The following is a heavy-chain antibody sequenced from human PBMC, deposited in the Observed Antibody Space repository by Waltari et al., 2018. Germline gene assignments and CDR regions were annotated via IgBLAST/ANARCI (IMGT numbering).Heavy chain of an antibody. V-gene: IGHV4-34*01. Sequence: QVQLQQWGAGLLKPSETLSLTCAVYGGSFSGYYWSWSRQPPGKGLEWIGEINHSGSTNYNPSLKSRVTISVDTSKNQFSLKLSSVTAADTAVYYCAREYIAAADFDYWGQGTLVTVSS. CDR1: GGSFSGYY. D-gene: IGHD6-13*01. CDR2: INHSGST. CDR3: AREYIAAADFDY. J-gene: IGHJ4*02.